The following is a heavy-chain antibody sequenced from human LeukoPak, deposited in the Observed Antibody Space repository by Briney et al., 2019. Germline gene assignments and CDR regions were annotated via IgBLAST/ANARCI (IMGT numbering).Heavy chain of an antibody. V-gene: IGHV1-18*01. Sequence: GASVKVSCKASGYTFTSYAMHWVRQAPGQGLEWMGWISAYNGNTNYAQKLQGRVTMTTDTSTSTAYMELRSLRSDDTAVYYCARDGELGGSVYGDPLGYFDLWGRGTLVTVSS. CDR1: GYTFTSYA. CDR2: ISAYNGNT. D-gene: IGHD4-17*01. J-gene: IGHJ2*01. CDR3: ARDGELGGSVYGDPLGYFDL.